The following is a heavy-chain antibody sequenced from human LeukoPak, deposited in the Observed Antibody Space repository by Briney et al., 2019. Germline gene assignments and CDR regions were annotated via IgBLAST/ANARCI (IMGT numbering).Heavy chain of an antibody. V-gene: IGHV4-59*01. D-gene: IGHD1-26*01. J-gene: IGHJ4*02. CDR2: IYYSGST. CDR3: ARDRVGATTGFDY. Sequence: PSETLSLTCTVSGGSISSYYWSWIRQPPGEGLEWIGYIYYSGSTNYNPSLKSRVTISVDTSKNQFSLKLSSVTAADTAVYYCARDRVGATTGFDYWGQGTLVTVSS. CDR1: GGSISSYY.